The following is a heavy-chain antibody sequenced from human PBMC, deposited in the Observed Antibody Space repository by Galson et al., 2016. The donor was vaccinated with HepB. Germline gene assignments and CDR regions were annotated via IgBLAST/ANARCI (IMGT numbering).Heavy chain of an antibody. Sequence: QSGAEVKKPGESMKISCQGSGYSFTSHWIGWVRQMPGKGLEWMGIIFPGYSNTRYSPSFQGQVTISADRSISTAYLQWSRLKASDTAIYYCAASISRDFDYGGQGTRGTVSS. J-gene: IGHJ4*02. D-gene: IGHD2-2*02. V-gene: IGHV5-51*01. CDR3: AASISRDFDY. CDR1: GYSFTSHW. CDR2: IFPGYSNT.